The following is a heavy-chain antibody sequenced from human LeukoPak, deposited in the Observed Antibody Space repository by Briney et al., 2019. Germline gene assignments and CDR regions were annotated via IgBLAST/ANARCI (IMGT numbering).Heavy chain of an antibody. V-gene: IGHV1-2*02. J-gene: IGHJ4*02. D-gene: IGHD3-22*01. CDR2: INPNSGGT. CDR1: GYTFTGYY. Sequence: ASVKVSCKASGYTFTGYYMHWVRQAPGQGLEWMGWINPNSGGTNYAQKFQGRVTMTRDTSISTAYMELSRLRSDDTAVYYFARGPITMIVVVITSGFGYWGQGTLVTVSS. CDR3: ARGPITMIVVVITSGFGY.